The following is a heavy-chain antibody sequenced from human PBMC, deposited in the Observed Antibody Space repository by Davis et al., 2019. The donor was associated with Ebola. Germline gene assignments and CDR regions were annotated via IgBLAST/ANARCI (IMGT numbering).Heavy chain of an antibody. CDR2: ISGSGGST. CDR1: GFNFSSYW. Sequence: GESLKISCAASGFNFSSYWMTWVRQAPGKGLEWVSAISGSGGSTYYADSVKGRFTISRDNSKKTLYLQMNSLRAEDTAVYYCAKSGLSFGVVKYHYGMDVWGKGTTVTVSS. V-gene: IGHV3-23*01. J-gene: IGHJ6*04. D-gene: IGHD3-3*01. CDR3: AKSGLSFGVVKYHYGMDV.